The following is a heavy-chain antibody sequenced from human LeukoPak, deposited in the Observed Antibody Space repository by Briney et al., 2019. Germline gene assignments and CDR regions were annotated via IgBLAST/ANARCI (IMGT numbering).Heavy chain of an antibody. Sequence: SETLSLTCTVSGGSISSYYWSWIRQPPGKGLEWIGYIYYSGSTNYNPSLKSRVTISVDTSKNQFSLKLSSVTAADTAVYYCARADGRVGWRYFDWLNDAFDIWGQGTMVTVSS. J-gene: IGHJ3*02. D-gene: IGHD3-9*01. V-gene: IGHV4-59*01. CDR2: IYYSGST. CDR3: ARADGRVGWRYFDWLNDAFDI. CDR1: GGSISSYY.